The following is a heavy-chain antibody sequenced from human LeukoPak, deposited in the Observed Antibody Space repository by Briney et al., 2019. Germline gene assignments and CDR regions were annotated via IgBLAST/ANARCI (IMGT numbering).Heavy chain of an antibody. CDR3: ARDLLWELKGGFDY. Sequence: GGSLRLSCAASGFTFSSYEMNWVRQAPGKGLEWVSYISSSGSTIYYADSVKGRFTISRDNSKNKLYLQMNSLRAEDTAVYYCARDLLWELKGGFDYWGQGTLVTVSS. CDR2: ISSSGSTI. J-gene: IGHJ4*02. D-gene: IGHD1-26*01. CDR1: GFTFSSYE. V-gene: IGHV3-48*03.